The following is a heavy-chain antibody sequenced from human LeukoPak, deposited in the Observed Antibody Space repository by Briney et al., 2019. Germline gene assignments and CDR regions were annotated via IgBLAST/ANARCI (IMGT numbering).Heavy chain of an antibody. CDR3: ARAAYSGSYHSDY. CDR1: GGSIKSNNW. Sequence: SGTLSLTCAVSGGSIKSNNWWSWVRQPPGKGLEWIGEIYHSGSTNYNPSLESRVTVSVDKSKNQFSLDLSSVTAADTAVYYCARAAYSGSYHSDYWGQGTLVTVSS. CDR2: IYHSGST. V-gene: IGHV4-4*02. D-gene: IGHD1-26*01. J-gene: IGHJ4*02.